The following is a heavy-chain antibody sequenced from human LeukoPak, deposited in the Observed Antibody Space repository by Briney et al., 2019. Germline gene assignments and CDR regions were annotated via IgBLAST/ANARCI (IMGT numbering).Heavy chain of an antibody. CDR2: INHSGST. J-gene: IGHJ4*02. D-gene: IGHD6-6*01. Sequence: SETLSLTCAVYGGSFSGYYWSWIRQPPGKGLEWIGEINHSGSTNYNPSLKSRVTISVDTSKNQFSLKLSSVTAADTAVYYCVRPHFGAAPYYFDYWGQGTLVTVSS. V-gene: IGHV4-34*01. CDR1: GGSFSGYY. CDR3: VRPHFGAAPYYFDY.